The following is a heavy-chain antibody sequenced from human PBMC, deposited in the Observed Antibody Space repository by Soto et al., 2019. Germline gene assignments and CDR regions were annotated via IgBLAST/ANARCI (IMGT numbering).Heavy chain of an antibody. V-gene: IGHV3-23*01. CDR3: ARKVPRPTSRPDYWYFDL. J-gene: IGHJ2*01. CDR2: ISGGGGAA. D-gene: IGHD2-2*01. Sequence: EVQLLESGGGLVQPGGSLRLSCEGSGFTFINFGMNWVRQGPGKGLEWVSTISGGGGAAFFADFETGRFTIYRHNSQDTVPLQITSLGVDDTAVYYCARKVPRPTSRPDYWYFDLWGRGTLVTVSS. CDR1: GFTFINFG.